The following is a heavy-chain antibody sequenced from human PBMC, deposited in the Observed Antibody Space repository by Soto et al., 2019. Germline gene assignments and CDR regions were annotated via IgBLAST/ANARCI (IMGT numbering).Heavy chain of an antibody. Sequence: GESLKISCEVSGYSFASYWIGWVRQTPGKGLEWVGNIYPADSDTRYSPSFQGQVTITADKSITTAFLQWSSLKASDTAIYYCARHLRATPFDSWGQGTLVTVSS. CDR1: GYSFASYW. CDR3: ARHLRATPFDS. CDR2: IYPADSDT. D-gene: IGHD2-15*01. J-gene: IGHJ4*02. V-gene: IGHV5-51*01.